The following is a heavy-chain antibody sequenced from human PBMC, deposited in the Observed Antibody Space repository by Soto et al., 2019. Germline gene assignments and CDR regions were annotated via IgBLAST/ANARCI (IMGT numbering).Heavy chain of an antibody. CDR1: GYTVTGDY. CDR3: ARDKVGSITQPYDY. D-gene: IGHD1-26*01. CDR2: INPGTGIS. J-gene: IGHJ4*02. Sequence: ASVXVSFKASGYTVTGDYLDWVLQAPGPGLEWMGWINPGTGISNSAQKFRGRVTMTWDTSISTAYMELTSLRSDDTAVYYCARDKVGSITQPYDYWGQGTLVTVSS. V-gene: IGHV1-2*02.